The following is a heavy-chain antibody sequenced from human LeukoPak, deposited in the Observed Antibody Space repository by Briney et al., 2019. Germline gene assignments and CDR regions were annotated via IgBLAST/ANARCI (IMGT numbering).Heavy chain of an antibody. CDR2: IIPIFGTA. J-gene: IGHJ6*02. CDR1: GGTFSSYA. V-gene: IGHV1-69*13. D-gene: IGHD6-19*01. CDR3: ARGKSLPYSSDYYYGMDV. Sequence: SVKVSCKASGGTFSSYAISWVRQAPGQGLEWMGGIIPIFGTANYAQKFQGRVTITADESTSTAYMELSSLRSEDTAVYYCARGKSLPYSSDYYYGMDVWGQGTTVTVSS.